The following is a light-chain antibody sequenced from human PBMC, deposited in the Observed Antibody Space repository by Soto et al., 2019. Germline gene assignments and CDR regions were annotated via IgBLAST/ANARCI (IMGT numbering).Light chain of an antibody. V-gene: IGLV2-14*01. J-gene: IGLJ1*01. Sequence: QSVLTQPAYVSGSPGQSITISCTGTSSDVGGYNYVSWYQQHPGKAPKLMIYDVSNRPSGVSNRFSGSKSGNTASLTISGLQAEDEADYYCSSYTSSSFYVFGTGTKLTVL. CDR1: SSDVGGYNY. CDR3: SSYTSSSFYV. CDR2: DVS.